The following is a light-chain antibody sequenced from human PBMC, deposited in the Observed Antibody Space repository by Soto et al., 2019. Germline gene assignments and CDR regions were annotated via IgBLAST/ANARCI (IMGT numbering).Light chain of an antibody. CDR1: NSDVGGYNY. CDR2: EVS. CDR3: SSYAGYNNFE. J-gene: IGLJ2*01. Sequence: QSALTQPPSASGSPGQSVTISCTGTNSDVGGYNYVSWYQQHPGKAPKRMIYEVSKRPSGVPDRFSGSKSGNTASLTVSGLQAEDEADYYCSSYAGYNNFEFGGGTQLTVL. V-gene: IGLV2-8*01.